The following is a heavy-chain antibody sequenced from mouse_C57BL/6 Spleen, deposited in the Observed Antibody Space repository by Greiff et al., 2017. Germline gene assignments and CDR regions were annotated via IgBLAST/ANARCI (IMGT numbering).Heavy chain of an antibody. CDR3: ARDSPYYYGSVYWYFDV. J-gene: IGHJ1*03. CDR2: INYDGSST. D-gene: IGHD1-1*01. V-gene: IGHV5-16*01. Sequence: EVKLMESEGGLVQPGSSMKLSCTASGFTFSDYYMAWVRQVPEKGLEWVANINYDGSSTYYLDSLKSRFIISRDNAKNILYLQMSSLKSEDTATYYCARDSPYYYGSVYWYFDVWGTGTTVTVSS. CDR1: GFTFSDYY.